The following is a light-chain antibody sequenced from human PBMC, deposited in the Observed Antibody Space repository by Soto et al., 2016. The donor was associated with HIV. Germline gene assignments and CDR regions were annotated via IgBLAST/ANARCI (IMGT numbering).Light chain of an antibody. Sequence: SYELTQPPSVSVSPGQTASITCFGDKLGDKYVCWYQQKPGQSPVLVIYQDTKRPSGIPERFSGSNSGNTATLTISGTRAMDEADYYCQAWDSSTGVFGGGTKLTVL. CDR2: QDT. CDR3: QAWDSSTGV. V-gene: IGLV3-1*01. J-gene: IGLJ2*01. CDR1: KLGDKY.